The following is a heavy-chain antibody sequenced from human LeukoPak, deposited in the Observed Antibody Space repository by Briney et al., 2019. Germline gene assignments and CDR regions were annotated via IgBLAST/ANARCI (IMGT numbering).Heavy chain of an antibody. D-gene: IGHD3-9*01. J-gene: IGHJ3*02. V-gene: IGHV3-21*01. CDR2: ISSSRHYI. CDR1: GFTFSSYS. Sequence: PGGSLRLSCAASGFTFSSYSMNWARQAPGKGLEWVSSISSSRHYIYYADSLKGRFTISRDNAKNSLYLQMNSLRAEDTAVYYCARDQNDILAFDIWGQGTMVTVSS. CDR3: ARDQNDILAFDI.